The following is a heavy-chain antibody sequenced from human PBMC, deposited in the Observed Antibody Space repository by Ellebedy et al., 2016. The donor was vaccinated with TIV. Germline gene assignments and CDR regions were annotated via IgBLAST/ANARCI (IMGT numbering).Heavy chain of an antibody. J-gene: IGHJ6*02. CDR2: INSDGSGT. CDR1: GFTFSSYW. D-gene: IGHD2/OR15-2a*01. Sequence: GESLKISCAASGFTFSSYWMHWVRQAPGKGLVWVSRINSDGSGTTYAESVKGRFTISRDNAKSTLYLQMNSLRAEHTAVYYCALGNYYAMEVWGQGTTVTVSS. V-gene: IGHV3-74*01. CDR3: ALGNYYAMEV.